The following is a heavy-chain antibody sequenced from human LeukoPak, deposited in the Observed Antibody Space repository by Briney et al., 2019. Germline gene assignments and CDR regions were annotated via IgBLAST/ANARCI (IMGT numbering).Heavy chain of an antibody. D-gene: IGHD4-17*01. CDR2: ITKNGDRT. V-gene: IGHV3-64D*06. CDR1: GFTFSPYV. CDR3: VNLYGDHTRVDY. J-gene: IGHJ4*02. Sequence: GGSLRPSCSASGFTFSPYVMHWVRQAPGKGLQYVSAITKNGDRTYYADSVKGRFTVSRDNSRNTVYLQMNSLRAEDTAVYYCVNLYGDHTRVDYWGQGTLVTVSS.